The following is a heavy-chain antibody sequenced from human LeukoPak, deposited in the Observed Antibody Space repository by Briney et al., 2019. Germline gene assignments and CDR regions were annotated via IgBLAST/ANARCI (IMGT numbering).Heavy chain of an antibody. Sequence: LRLSCAASGFTFSSYAMSWVRQPPGKGLEWIGYIYYSGSTYYNPSLKSRVTISVDTSKNQFSLKLSSVTAADTAVYYCALSGYKALSIWGQGTMVTVSS. CDR2: IYYSGST. CDR3: ALSGYKALSI. J-gene: IGHJ3*02. CDR1: GFTFSSYA. V-gene: IGHV4-30-4*08. D-gene: IGHD3-22*01.